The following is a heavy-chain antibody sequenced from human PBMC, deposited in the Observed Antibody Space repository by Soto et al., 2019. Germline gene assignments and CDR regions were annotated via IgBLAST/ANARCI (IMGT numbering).Heavy chain of an antibody. V-gene: IGHV3-23*01. J-gene: IGHJ4*02. Sequence: GGSLRLSCAASGFTFSSYAMSWVRQAPGKGLEWVSAISGSGGSTYYADSVKGRFTISRDNSKNTLYLQMNSLRAEDTAVYYYYRSYRYMSSLDYWGQGTLVTVSS. CDR3: YRSYRYMSSLDY. D-gene: IGHD3-16*02. CDR2: ISGSGGST. CDR1: GFTFSSYA.